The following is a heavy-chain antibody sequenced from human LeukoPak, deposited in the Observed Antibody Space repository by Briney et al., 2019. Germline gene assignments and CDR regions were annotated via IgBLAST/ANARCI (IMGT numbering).Heavy chain of an antibody. CDR2: IYSGGST. D-gene: IGHD3-3*01. J-gene: IGHJ6*02. Sequence: GGSLRLSCAASVFTVSSNYMGWVRRARGWGVEWDSGIYSGGSTYYADSVKGSFTISRDNSKNPLYLQMNSLRAEDTAVYYSARDRKYDFWSCPQPYGMDVWGQGTTVTVSS. CDR1: VFTVSSNY. V-gene: IGHV3-53*01. CDR3: ARDRKYDFWSCPQPYGMDV.